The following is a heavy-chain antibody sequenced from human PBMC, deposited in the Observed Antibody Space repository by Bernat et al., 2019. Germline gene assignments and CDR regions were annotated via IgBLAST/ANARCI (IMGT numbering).Heavy chain of an antibody. D-gene: IGHD4-17*01. V-gene: IGHV3-64D*06. CDR3: AKDYGDYAGNFDY. CDR1: GFTFSSYA. J-gene: IGHJ4*02. CDR2: ISSNGGST. Sequence: EVQLVESGGGLVQPGGSLRLSCSASGFTFSSYAMHWVRQAPGKGLEYVSAISSNGGSTYYADSVKGRFTISRDNSKNTLYLQMSSLRAEDTAVYYCAKDYGDYAGNFDYWGQGTLVTVSS.